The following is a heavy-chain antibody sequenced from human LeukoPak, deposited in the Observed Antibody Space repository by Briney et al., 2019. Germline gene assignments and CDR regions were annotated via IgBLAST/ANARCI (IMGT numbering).Heavy chain of an antibody. J-gene: IGHJ3*02. CDR3: AREGVGGTIVVVTANAFDI. CDR2: IYYSGST. D-gene: IGHD2-21*02. V-gene: IGHV4-30-4*01. Sequence: SETLSLTCTVSGGSISSYYWSWIRQPPGKGLEWIGYIYYSGSTYYNPSLKSRVTKSVDTSKNQFSLKLSSVTAADTAVYYCAREGVGGTIVVVTANAFDIWGQGTMVTVSS. CDR1: GGSISSYY.